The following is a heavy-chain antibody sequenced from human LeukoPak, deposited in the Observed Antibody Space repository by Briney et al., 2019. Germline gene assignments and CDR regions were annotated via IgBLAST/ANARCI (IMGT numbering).Heavy chain of an antibody. CDR3: ATGGGDFDN. CDR2: IYYSGGA. CDR1: GGSISSDTDY. Sequence: SETLSLTCSVSGGSISSDTDYWGWIRQPPGKGLEWIGYIYYSGGADYNPALKSRVTISIDTSKNQFSLKLSSVTAADTAIYYCATGGGDFDNWGQGTLVTVSS. J-gene: IGHJ4*02. V-gene: IGHV4-61*05. D-gene: IGHD2-21*01.